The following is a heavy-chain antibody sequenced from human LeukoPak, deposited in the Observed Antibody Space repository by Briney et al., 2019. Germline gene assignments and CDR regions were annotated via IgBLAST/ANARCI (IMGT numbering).Heavy chain of an antibody. D-gene: IGHD5-18*01. CDR3: AKDPGDRYSYGLN. V-gene: IGHV3-30*18. J-gene: IGHJ4*02. Sequence: GGSLRLSCAASGFTFSSYGMHWVRQAPGKGLEWVAVISYDGSNKYYADSVKGRFTISRDNSKNTLYLQMNSLRAEDTAVYYCAKDPGDRYSYGLNWGQGTLVTVSS. CDR1: GFTFSSYG. CDR2: ISYDGSNK.